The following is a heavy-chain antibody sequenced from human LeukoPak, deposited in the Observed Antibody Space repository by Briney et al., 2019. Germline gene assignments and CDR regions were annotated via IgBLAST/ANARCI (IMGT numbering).Heavy chain of an antibody. CDR3: ARSLLSMVRGGSDAFDI. V-gene: IGHV3-30*02. D-gene: IGHD3-10*01. J-gene: IGHJ3*02. Sequence: GGSLRLSCAASGFTFSSYGMHWVRQAPGKGLEWVAFIRYDGSNKYYADSVKGRFTISRDNSKNTLYLHVNSLRAEDTAVYYCARSLLSMVRGGSDAFDIWGQGTMVTVSS. CDR2: IRYDGSNK. CDR1: GFTFSSYG.